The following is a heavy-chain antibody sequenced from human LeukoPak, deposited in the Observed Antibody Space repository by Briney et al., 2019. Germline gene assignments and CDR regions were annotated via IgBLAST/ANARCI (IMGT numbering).Heavy chain of an antibody. J-gene: IGHJ3*02. CDR3: AGVAASGTALDAFDN. D-gene: IGHD6-13*01. CDR1: GGSISRYY. V-gene: IGHV4-59*08. Sequence: SETLSLTCTVSGGSISRYYWSWIRQPPGMGLEWIGYIYYSGSTNYNPSLKSRVTISVDMSKNQFSLKLSSVTAADTAVYFCAGVAASGTALDAFDNWGQGTMVTVSS. CDR2: IYYSGST.